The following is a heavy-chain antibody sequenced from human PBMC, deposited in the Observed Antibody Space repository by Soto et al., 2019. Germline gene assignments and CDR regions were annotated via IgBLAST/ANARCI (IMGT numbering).Heavy chain of an antibody. CDR3: ATRITVFGLLIPPFDP. D-gene: IGHD3-3*01. CDR2: INHTEGT. CDR1: GGSVNGYY. Sequence: SETLSLTCAVYGGSVNGYYWNWIRQPPGKGLEWIGEINHTEGTHYNPSLKSRVTMSVDTSKNQFSLRLSSVTAADTAIYYCATRITVFGLLIPPFDPWGQGTQVTVSS. J-gene: IGHJ5*02. V-gene: IGHV4-34*01.